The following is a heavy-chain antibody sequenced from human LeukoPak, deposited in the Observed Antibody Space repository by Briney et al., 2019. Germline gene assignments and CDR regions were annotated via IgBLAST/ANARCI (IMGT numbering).Heavy chain of an antibody. CDR1: GLTFSSNY. V-gene: IGHV3-66*01. CDR3: ASTFYGDSPPY. D-gene: IGHD4-17*01. CDR2: IYSGGST. Sequence: GGSLRLSCAASGLTFSSNYMSWVRQAPGKGLEWVSVIYSGGSTYYADSVKGRLTISRDKSKNTLYLQMNSLRAEDTAVYYCASTFYGDSPPYWGQGTLVTVSS. J-gene: IGHJ4*02.